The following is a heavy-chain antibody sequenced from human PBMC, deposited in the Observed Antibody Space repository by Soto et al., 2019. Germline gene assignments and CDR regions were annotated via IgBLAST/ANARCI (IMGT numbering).Heavy chain of an antibody. J-gene: IGHJ3*02. CDR3: ARGDYYYDSSGYYPLDAFDI. V-gene: IGHV4-39*01. CDR2: IYYSVST. CDR1: GGSISSSSYY. D-gene: IGHD3-22*01. Sequence: SETLSLTCTVSGGSISSSSYYWGWIRQPPGKGLEWIGSIYYSVSTYYNPSLKSRVTISVDTSKNQFSLKLSSVTAADTAVYYCARGDYYYDSSGYYPLDAFDIWGQGTMVTVSS.